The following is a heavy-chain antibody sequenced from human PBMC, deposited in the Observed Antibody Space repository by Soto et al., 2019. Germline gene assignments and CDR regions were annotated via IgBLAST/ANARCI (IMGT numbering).Heavy chain of an antibody. Sequence: PGGSLRLSCSASGFTFSSYTMHWVRQAPGKGLDYVSGIRGNGDSPFYADSVKGRFTISRDNSKNALYLLMSSLSADDTAVYYCVKSRGGNNFDFFDWGQGALVTVPS. V-gene: IGHV3-64D*06. CDR2: IRGNGDSP. J-gene: IGHJ4*02. CDR1: GFTFSSYT. CDR3: VKSRGGNNFDFFD. D-gene: IGHD1-20*01.